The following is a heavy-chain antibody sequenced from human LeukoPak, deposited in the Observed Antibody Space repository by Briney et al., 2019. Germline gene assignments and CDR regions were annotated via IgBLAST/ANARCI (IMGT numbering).Heavy chain of an antibody. CDR1: GGSISSGGYS. Sequence: SQTLSLTCAVSGGSISSGGYSWSWIRQPPGKGLEWIGYIYHNGNTYYSPSLKSRVTISVDRSKNQLSLKLSSVTAADTAMYYCASGGYSYGFDYWGQGTLVTVSS. J-gene: IGHJ4*02. CDR2: IYHNGNT. D-gene: IGHD5-18*01. CDR3: ASGGYSYGFDY. V-gene: IGHV4-30-2*01.